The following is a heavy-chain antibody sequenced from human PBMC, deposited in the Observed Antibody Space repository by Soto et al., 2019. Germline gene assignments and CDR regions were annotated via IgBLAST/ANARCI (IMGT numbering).Heavy chain of an antibody. J-gene: IGHJ6*02. CDR2: VYYSGTT. V-gene: IGHV4-61*01. CDR1: GGSVSDKTYY. Sequence: PSETLSLTCSVSGGSVSDKTYYWSWIRQPPGKRLEWIGYVYYSGTTYYNPSLKSRVTISVDRSKNQFSLKLSSVTAADTAVYYCARVRWRDSSGYYRRYYGMDVWGQGTTVTVSS. D-gene: IGHD3-22*01. CDR3: ARVRWRDSSGYYRRYYGMDV.